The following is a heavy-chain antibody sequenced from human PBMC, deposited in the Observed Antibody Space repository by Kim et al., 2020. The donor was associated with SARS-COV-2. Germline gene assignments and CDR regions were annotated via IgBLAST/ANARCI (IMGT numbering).Heavy chain of an antibody. D-gene: IGHD1-7*01. CDR2: ISWNSGSI. CDR3: AKVSLKAELRGPCYYFDY. V-gene: IGHV3-9*01. CDR1: GFTFGDYA. Sequence: GGSLRLSCAASGFTFGDYAMHWVRQAPGKGLEWVSGISWNSGSIGYADSVKGRFTISRDNAKNSLYLQMNSLRAEDTALYYCAKVSLKAELRGPCYYFDYWGQGTLVTVSS. J-gene: IGHJ4*02.